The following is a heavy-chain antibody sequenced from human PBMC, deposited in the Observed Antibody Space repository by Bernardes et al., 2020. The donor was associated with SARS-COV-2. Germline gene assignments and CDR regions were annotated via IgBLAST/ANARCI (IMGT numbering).Heavy chain of an antibody. J-gene: IGHJ3*02. CDR3: ARRWAAAGVPDAFDI. CDR1: GYSFNTYW. Sequence: GESLMISCKGSGYSFNTYWIAWVRQMPGKGLEWMGIFYPGDSDVGYSPSFQGQVTFSADKSISTAYLQWSSLKASDTAMYYCARRWAAAGVPDAFDIWGQGTMVTVSS. D-gene: IGHD6-13*01. CDR2: FYPGDSDV. V-gene: IGHV5-51*01.